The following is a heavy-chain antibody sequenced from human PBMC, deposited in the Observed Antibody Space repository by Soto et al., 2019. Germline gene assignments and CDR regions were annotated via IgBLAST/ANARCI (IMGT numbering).Heavy chain of an antibody. CDR2: ISDSGVST. D-gene: IGHD2-2*01. CDR1: GFTFSSYA. CDR3: AKAATYCDSTSCLRPANPDV. V-gene: IGHV3-23*01. J-gene: IGHJ6*02. Sequence: EVQLLESGGDLVQSGGSLRLSCAASGFTFSSYAMTWVRQAPGKGLEWVSAISDSGVSTYYTDSVKGRFTISRDNSKNTLYLQMISLRAEDTAVYFCAKAATYCDSTSCLRPANPDVWGQGTTVTVSS.